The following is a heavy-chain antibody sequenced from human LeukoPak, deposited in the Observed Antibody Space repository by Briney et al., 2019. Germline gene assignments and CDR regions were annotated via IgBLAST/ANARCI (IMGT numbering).Heavy chain of an antibody. CDR2: IYYSGST. Sequence: SETLSLTCTVSGGSISSYYWSWIRQPPGKGLEWIGYIYYSGSTNYNPSLKSRVTISVDTSKNQFSLKLSSVTAADTAVCYCAKIAAAALVYWGQGTLVTVSS. CDR3: AKIAAAALVY. V-gene: IGHV4-59*08. CDR1: GGSISSYY. D-gene: IGHD6-13*01. J-gene: IGHJ4*02.